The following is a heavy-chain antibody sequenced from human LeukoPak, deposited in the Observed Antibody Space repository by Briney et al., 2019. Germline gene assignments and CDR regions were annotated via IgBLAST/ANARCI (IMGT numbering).Heavy chain of an antibody. Sequence: GGSLRLSCAASASPSDDYGVTGIRQAPGKWLEGVSGINWNGGSTAYADSVKGRFTISRDNAKNSLYLQMNSLRAEDTAFYYCTKMRGSLYAFDIWGRGTMVTVS. CDR2: INWNGGST. CDR1: ASPSDDYG. J-gene: IGHJ3*02. CDR3: TKMRGSLYAFDI. V-gene: IGHV3-20*04. D-gene: IGHD2-15*01.